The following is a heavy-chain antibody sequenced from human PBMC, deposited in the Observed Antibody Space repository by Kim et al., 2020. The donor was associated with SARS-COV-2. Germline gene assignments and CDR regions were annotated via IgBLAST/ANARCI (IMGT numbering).Heavy chain of an antibody. Sequence: GGSLRLSCAASGFTFSDYYMSWIRQAPGKGLEWVSYISSSSSYTNYADSVKGRFTISRDNAKNSLYLQMNSLRAEDTAVYYCARDIGPEYYYYYYYGMDVWGQGTTVTVSS. CDR1: GFTFSDYY. D-gene: IGHD3-10*01. J-gene: IGHJ6*02. CDR2: ISSSSSYT. CDR3: ARDIGPEYYYYYYYGMDV. V-gene: IGHV3-11*05.